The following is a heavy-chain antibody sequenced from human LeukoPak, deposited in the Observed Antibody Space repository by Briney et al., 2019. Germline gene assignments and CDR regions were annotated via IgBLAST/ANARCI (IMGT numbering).Heavy chain of an antibody. V-gene: IGHV4-59*01. CDR3: ARVGDWKDLVY. J-gene: IGHJ4*02. D-gene: IGHD1-1*01. CDR1: GGSISSYY. Sequence: KPSETLSLTCTVSGGSISSYYWSWIRQSPVKGLEWIGYIHYSGTTNYNPSLKSRVTMLLDTSKNQFSLRLTSVTAADTAVYYCARVGDWKDLVYWGQGTLVTVSS. CDR2: IHYSGTT.